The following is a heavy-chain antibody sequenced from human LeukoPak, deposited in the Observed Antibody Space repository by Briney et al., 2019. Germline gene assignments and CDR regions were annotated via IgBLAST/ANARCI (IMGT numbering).Heavy chain of an antibody. CDR1: GGSISSYY. D-gene: IGHD4-17*01. V-gene: IGHV4-59*08. CDR3: ARGGNYGDYDGYFDY. CDR2: IYYSGST. J-gene: IGHJ4*02. Sequence: PSETLSLTCTVSGGSISSYYWSWIRQPPGKGLAWIEYIYYSGSTNYNPSLRSRVTISVDTSKNQFSLKLSSVTAADTAVYYCARGGNYGDYDGYFDYWGQGTLVTVSS.